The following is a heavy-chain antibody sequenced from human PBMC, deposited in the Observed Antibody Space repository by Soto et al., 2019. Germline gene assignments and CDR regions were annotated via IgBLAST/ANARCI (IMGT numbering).Heavy chain of an antibody. V-gene: IGHV4-31*03. D-gene: IGHD4-17*01. CDR1: GGSISSGGYY. CDR3: ARGDHDYGDSHDAFDI. Sequence: LSLTCTVSGGSISSGGYYWSWIRQHPGKGLEWIGYIYYSGSTYYNPSLKSRVTISVDTSKNQFSLKLSSVTAADTAVYYCARGDHDYGDSHDAFDIWGQGTMVTVSS. J-gene: IGHJ3*02. CDR2: IYYSGST.